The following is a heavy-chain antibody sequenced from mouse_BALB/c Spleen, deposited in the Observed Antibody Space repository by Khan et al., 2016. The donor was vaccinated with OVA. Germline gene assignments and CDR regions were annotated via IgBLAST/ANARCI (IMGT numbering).Heavy chain of an antibody. D-gene: IGHD2-14*01. J-gene: IGHJ2*01. Sequence: VQLQQSGPELVKPGASVKMSCKASGYTFTSYVMHWLRQKPGQGLEWIGYIYPFNDDTKYNEKFKGKATLTSDQSSSTAHREISSLTSEDSAVFYCAKHVRYDVYFDYLGQGTTLTVSS. CDR1: GYTFTSYV. CDR2: IYPFNDDT. V-gene: IGHV1S136*01. CDR3: AKHVRYDVYFDY.